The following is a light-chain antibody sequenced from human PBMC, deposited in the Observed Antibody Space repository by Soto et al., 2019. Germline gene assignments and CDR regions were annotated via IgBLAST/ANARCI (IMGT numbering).Light chain of an antibody. Sequence: QSVLTQPRSVSGSPGQSVTICCTRTSSDVGGYNYVSWYQQHPGKAPKLMIYDVSKRPSGVPDRFSGSKSGNTASLTISGLQAEDEADYYCCSYAGSYTLVFGGGTKVTVL. J-gene: IGLJ2*01. CDR2: DVS. V-gene: IGLV2-11*01. CDR3: CSYAGSYTLV. CDR1: SSDVGGYNY.